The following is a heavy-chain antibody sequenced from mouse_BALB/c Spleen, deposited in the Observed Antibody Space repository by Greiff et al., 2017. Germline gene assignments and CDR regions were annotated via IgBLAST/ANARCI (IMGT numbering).Heavy chain of an antibody. V-gene: IGHV5-6-4*01. J-gene: IGHJ4*01. CDR2: ISSGGSYT. CDR3: TRDRYGAMDY. Sequence: VQLKESGGGLVKPGGSLKLSCAASGFTFSSYTMSWVRQTPEKRLEWVATISSGGSYTYYPDSVKGRFTISRDNAKNTLYLQMSSLKSEDTAMYYCTRDRYGAMDYWGQGTSVTVSS. CDR1: GFTFSSYT. D-gene: IGHD2-14*01.